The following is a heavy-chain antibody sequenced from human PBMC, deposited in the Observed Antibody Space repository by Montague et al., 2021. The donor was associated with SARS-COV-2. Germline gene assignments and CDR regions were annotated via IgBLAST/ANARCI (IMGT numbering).Heavy chain of an antibody. CDR2: ISSSGRTI. CDR1: GFTFSSSE. V-gene: IGHV3-48*03. Sequence: SLRLSCAASGFTFSSSEMNWVRQAPGKGLEWVSYISSSGRTIYYADSVKGRFTISRDNAKNSLYLQMNSLRAEVTAVYYCARSYYYDSSGYYPDAFDIWGQGTMVTVSS. CDR3: ARSYYYDSSGYYPDAFDI. J-gene: IGHJ3*02. D-gene: IGHD3-22*01.